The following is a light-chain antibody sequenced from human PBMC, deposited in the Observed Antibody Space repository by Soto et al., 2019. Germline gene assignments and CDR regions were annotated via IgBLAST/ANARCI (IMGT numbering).Light chain of an antibody. V-gene: IGKV1-39*01. Sequence: DIQMTQSPSSLSASVGDRVTITCRASQSISSYLNWYQQKPGKAPKLLIYAASSLQSGVPSRFSGSGSGTDFTLTISSLQPEDFATYYCQQSYNTPRTTFGQGTKVDIK. J-gene: IGKJ1*01. CDR3: QQSYNTPRTT. CDR2: AAS. CDR1: QSISSY.